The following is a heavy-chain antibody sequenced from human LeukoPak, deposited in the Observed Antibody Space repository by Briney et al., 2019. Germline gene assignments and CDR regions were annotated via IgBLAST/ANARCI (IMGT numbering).Heavy chain of an antibody. CDR1: GGSISSYY. CDR2: IYNSGST. CDR3: ARTEDYGDYGNWFDP. V-gene: IGHV4-59*01. Sequence: KPSETLSLTCTASGGSISSYYWSWLRQPPGKGLEWVGSIYNSGSTNYNPSLKSRVTISVDTSKNQFSLKLDSVTAADTAVYYCARTEDYGDYGNWFDPWGQGTLVTVSS. J-gene: IGHJ5*02. D-gene: IGHD4-17*01.